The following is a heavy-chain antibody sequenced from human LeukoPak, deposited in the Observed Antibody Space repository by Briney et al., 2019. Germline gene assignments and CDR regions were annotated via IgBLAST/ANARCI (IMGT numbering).Heavy chain of an antibody. Sequence: SETLSLTCTVSGGSINTQYWSWIRQPAGKGLKWIGRIYSSGSTNYNTSLMTRLTMSVDTSKNQISLNLHSVTAADTAVYYCARDLIHGSGTYFNPLGYWGLGILVTVSS. J-gene: IGHJ4*02. D-gene: IGHD3-10*01. CDR1: GGSINTQY. CDR2: IYSSGST. V-gene: IGHV4-4*07. CDR3: ARDLIHGSGTYFNPLGY.